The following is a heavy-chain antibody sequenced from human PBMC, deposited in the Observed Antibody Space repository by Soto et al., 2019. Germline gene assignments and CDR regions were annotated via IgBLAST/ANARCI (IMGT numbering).Heavy chain of an antibody. Sequence: GSLMLSFAASGLTFSSYAMSLVRQAPGKGLEWVSAISGSGGSTYYADSVEGRFTIPRDNSKNTLYLQMNSLRAEDTAVYYCANDIVVVKNFDYWGQGTLVTVYS. D-gene: IGHD2-21*01. V-gene: IGHV3-23*01. CDR2: ISGSGGST. CDR1: GLTFSSYA. J-gene: IGHJ4*02. CDR3: ANDIVVVKNFDY.